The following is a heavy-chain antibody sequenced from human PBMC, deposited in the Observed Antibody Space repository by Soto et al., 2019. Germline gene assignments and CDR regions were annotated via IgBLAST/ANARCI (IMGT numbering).Heavy chain of an antibody. D-gene: IGHD6-19*01. CDR2: IYYSGST. CDR1: GGSISSSSYY. V-gene: IGHV4-39*01. J-gene: IGHJ5*02. CDR3: ARHNRSPPIYSSGWSRWFDP. Sequence: QLQLQESGPGLVKPSETLSLTCTVSGGSISSSSYYWGWIRQPPGKGLEWIGSIYYSGSTYYNPSLKSRVTISVDTSKNQFSLKLSSVTAADTAVYYCARHNRSPPIYSSGWSRWFDPWGQGTLVTVSS.